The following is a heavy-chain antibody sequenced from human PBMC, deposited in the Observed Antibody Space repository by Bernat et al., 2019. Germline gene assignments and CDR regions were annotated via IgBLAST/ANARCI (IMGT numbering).Heavy chain of an antibody. CDR2: IIVHNGNT. J-gene: IGHJ4*02. V-gene: IGHV1-18*01. CDR1: GYTFTTYG. Sequence: QVQLVQSGAEVKKPGASVKVSCKASGYTFTTYGISWVRQAPGQGLEWMGWIIVHNGNTNYAQYFQGRVTMTTDTSTSTVYMELRSLRSDDTAVYYCARDRSSSDYWGQGTLVTVSS. CDR3: ARDRSSSDY.